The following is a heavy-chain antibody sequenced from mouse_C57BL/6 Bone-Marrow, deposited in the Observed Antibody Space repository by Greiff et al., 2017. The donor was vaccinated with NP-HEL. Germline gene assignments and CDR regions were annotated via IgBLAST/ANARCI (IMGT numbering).Heavy chain of an antibody. CDR3: ARELTGTAWFAY. CDR2: ISDGGSYT. CDR1: GFTFSSYA. D-gene: IGHD4-1*01. V-gene: IGHV5-4*01. Sequence: EVHLVESGGGLVKPGGSLKLSCAASGFTFSSYAMSWVRQTPEKRLEWVATISDGGSYTYYPDNVKGRFTISRDNAKNHLYLQMSHLKSEDTAMYYCARELTGTAWFAYWGQGTLVTVSA. J-gene: IGHJ3*01.